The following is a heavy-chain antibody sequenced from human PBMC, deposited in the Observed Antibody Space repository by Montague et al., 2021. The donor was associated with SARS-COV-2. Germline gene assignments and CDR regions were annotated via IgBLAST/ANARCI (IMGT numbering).Heavy chain of an antibody. D-gene: IGHD3-3*01. V-gene: IGHV4-61*02. CDR2: LLTSGAT. CDR3: ARDSPHFDFWRGHYGDKYYMDI. J-gene: IGHJ6*03. CDR1: GDSITSKTHY. Sequence: TLSLTCTVSGDSITSKTHYWDWVRQPAGKGLEWIGRLLTSGATXFKPSLKSRLTISRDTSKNEFYLKLSSVTAADTAVYYCARDSPHFDFWRGHYGDKYYMDIWGKGTTVTVS.